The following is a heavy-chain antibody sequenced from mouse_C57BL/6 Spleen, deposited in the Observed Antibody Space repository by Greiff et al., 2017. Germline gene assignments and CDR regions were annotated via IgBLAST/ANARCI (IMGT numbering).Heavy chain of an antibody. J-gene: IGHJ2*01. CDR2: IYPGGGYT. CDR1: GYNFTNYW. V-gene: IGHV1-63*01. Sequence: VQLQQSGAELVRPGTSVKMSCKASGYNFTNYWIGWAKQRPGHGLEWIGDIYPGGGYTKYNEKFQGKATLTADKSSSTAYMQFSSLTSEDSAIYCCARDYGDYWGQGTTLTVSS. CDR3: ARDYGDY. D-gene: IGHD1-1*01.